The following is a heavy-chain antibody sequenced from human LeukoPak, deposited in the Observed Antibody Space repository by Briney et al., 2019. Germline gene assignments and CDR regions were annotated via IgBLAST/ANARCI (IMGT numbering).Heavy chain of an antibody. D-gene: IGHD3-16*01. CDR3: ARALDRSYYYVYLS. J-gene: IGHJ4*02. CDR2: MNPNSGNT. Sequence: ASVKVSCKASGYTFTDFVINWGRQAPGGGLEWMGWMNPNSGNTVYAQKFQGRVTMTRDTSINTARMELTSLTSEDTAVYYCARALDRSYYYVYLSWGQGTVISVSS. V-gene: IGHV1-8*01. CDR1: GYTFTDFV.